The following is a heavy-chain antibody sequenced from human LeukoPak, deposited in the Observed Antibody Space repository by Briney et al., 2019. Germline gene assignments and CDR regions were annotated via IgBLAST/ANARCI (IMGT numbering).Heavy chain of an antibody. V-gene: IGHV3-7*01. Sequence: HPGGSLRLSCAASGFTFSSYWMSWARQAPGKGLEGVANIKKDGSEKYYVDSVKGRFTISRDNTKNSLYLEMNSLRAEDTAVYYCARERTISSSGFDPWGQGTLVTVSS. J-gene: IGHJ5*02. CDR1: GFTFSSYW. CDR2: IKKDGSEK. D-gene: IGHD6-6*01. CDR3: ARERTISSSGFDP.